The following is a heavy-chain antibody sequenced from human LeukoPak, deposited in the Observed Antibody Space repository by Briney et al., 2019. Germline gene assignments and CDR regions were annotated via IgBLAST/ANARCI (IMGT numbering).Heavy chain of an antibody. V-gene: IGHV4-59*01. J-gene: IGHJ3*02. D-gene: IGHD6-13*01. CDR3: AGSSSLGVFDI. CDR1: GGSISSYY. Sequence: PSETLSLTCTVSGGSISSYYWSLIRQPPGKGLEWIGYIYYSGSTNYNPSLKSRVTISVDTSKNQFSLKLSSVTAADTAVYYCAGSSSLGVFDIWGQGTMVTVSS. CDR2: IYYSGST.